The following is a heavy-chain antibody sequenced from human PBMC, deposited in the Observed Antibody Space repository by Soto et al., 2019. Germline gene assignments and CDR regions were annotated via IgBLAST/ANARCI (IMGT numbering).Heavy chain of an antibody. Sequence: QLQLQESGPGLVKSSETLSLTCTVSGGSISNSDYYWGWIRQPPGKGLEWIGSIYYTGSTSYNPSLRSRVTISVDRSKNQFSLKLRSVTAADTTVYYCARHFVYSNNFYWFDSWGQGTLVTVSS. D-gene: IGHD6-13*01. J-gene: IGHJ5*01. CDR1: GGSISNSDYY. CDR3: ARHFVYSNNFYWFDS. CDR2: IYYTGST. V-gene: IGHV4-39*01.